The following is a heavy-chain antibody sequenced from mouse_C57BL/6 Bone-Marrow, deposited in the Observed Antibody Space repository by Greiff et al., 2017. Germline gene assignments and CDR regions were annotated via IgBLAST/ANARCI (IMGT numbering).Heavy chain of an antibody. D-gene: IGHD2-3*01. CDR3: ARKGGYCGGDYLDY. J-gene: IGHJ2*01. Sequence: QVQLQQPGAELVKPGASVKMSCKASGYTFTSYWITWVKQRPGQGLEWIGDIYPGSGSTNYNEKFKSKATLTVDTSSSTAYMQLSSLTSEDSAVYYGARKGGYCGGDYLDYWGQGTTLTVSS. CDR1: GYTFTSYW. CDR2: IYPGSGST. V-gene: IGHV1-55*01.